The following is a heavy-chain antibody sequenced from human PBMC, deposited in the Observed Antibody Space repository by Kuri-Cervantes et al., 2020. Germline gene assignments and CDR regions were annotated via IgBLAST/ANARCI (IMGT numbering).Heavy chain of an antibody. CDR2: IYHSGST. V-gene: IGHV4-4*02. CDR3: ARGTRLLRRGRYSYYMDV. Sequence: SETLSLTCAVSGGTISSSNWWRWVRQPPGKGLEWSGEIYHSGSTNYNPSLQSRVTISVDTSKNQFSLKLSSVTAADTAVYYCARGTRLLRRGRYSYYMDVWGKGTTVTVSS. D-gene: IGHD4/OR15-4a*01. CDR1: GGTISSSNW. J-gene: IGHJ6*03.